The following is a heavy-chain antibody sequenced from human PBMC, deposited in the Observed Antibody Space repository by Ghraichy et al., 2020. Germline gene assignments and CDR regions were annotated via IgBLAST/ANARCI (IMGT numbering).Heavy chain of an antibody. V-gene: IGHV3-9*01. D-gene: IGHD3-10*01. CDR1: GFTFEFSA. CDR3: TKVGAGGQFDS. Sequence: GGSLRLSCATSGFTFEFSAMHWVRQAPGKGLEWVAGITWNGCDIAYADSVKGRFTMSRDNAKKSLHLQMNSLRGEDTALYYCTKVGAGGQFDSWGQGTLVTVSS. CDR2: ITWNGCDI. J-gene: IGHJ4*02.